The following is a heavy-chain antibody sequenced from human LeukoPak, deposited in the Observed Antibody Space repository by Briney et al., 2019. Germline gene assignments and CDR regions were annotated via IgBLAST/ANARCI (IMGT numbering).Heavy chain of an antibody. D-gene: IGHD3-3*01. J-gene: IGHJ5*02. CDR1: GYTFTSYG. CDR3: AREWASYYDFWSGYPNNWFDP. CDR2: ISAYNGST. Sequence: ASVKVSCKASGYTFTSYGISWVRQAPGQGLEWMGWISAYNGSTNYAQKLQGRVTMTTDTSTSTAYMELRSLRSDDTAVYYCAREWASYYDFWSGYPNNWFDPWGQGTLVTVSS. V-gene: IGHV1-18*01.